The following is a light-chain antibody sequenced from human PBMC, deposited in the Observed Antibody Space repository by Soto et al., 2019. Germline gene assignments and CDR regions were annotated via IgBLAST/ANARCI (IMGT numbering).Light chain of an antibody. CDR3: HSRA. Sequence: DIHMTQSPSSLSSSLGDRVTITCRASQSISSYLNWYQQKPGRAPKLLIYDASTLESGVPSRFSGSGSETEFTLTISRLQPDDFATYFCHSRAFGQGTRLEIK. V-gene: IGKV1-39*01. CDR1: QSISSY. CDR2: DAS. J-gene: IGKJ5*01.